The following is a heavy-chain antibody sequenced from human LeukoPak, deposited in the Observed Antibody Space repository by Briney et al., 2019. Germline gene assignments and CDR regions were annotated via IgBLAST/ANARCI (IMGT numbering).Heavy chain of an antibody. Sequence: GASVKVSCKASGFTFTSSAVQWVRQARGQRLEWIGWIVVGSGNTNYAQKFQGRVTITRDTSASTAYMELSSLRSEDTAVYYCASSWYLNWFDPWGQGTLVTVSS. J-gene: IGHJ5*02. CDR3: ASSWYLNWFDP. D-gene: IGHD6-13*01. CDR2: IVVGSGNT. CDR1: GFTFTSSA. V-gene: IGHV1-58*01.